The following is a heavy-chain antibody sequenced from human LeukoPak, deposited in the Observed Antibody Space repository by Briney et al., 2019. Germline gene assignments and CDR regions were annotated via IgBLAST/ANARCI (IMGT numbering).Heavy chain of an antibody. CDR3: ARWYCSSAYCYYDY. Sequence: SETLSLTCTVSGGSISSYYLSGLRQPAGKGLEWIGRIYTRGSTSYNPSLKSRLTISPDTSKNQISLNLSSVTAADTAVYYCARWYCSSAYCYYDYWGQGTLVTVSS. V-gene: IGHV4-4*07. CDR2: IYTRGST. CDR1: GGSISSYY. J-gene: IGHJ4*02. D-gene: IGHD2-2*01.